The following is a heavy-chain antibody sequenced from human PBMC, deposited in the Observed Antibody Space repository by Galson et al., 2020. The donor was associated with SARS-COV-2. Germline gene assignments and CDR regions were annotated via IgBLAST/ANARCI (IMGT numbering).Heavy chain of an antibody. J-gene: IGHJ6*02. Sequence: GESLKISCAASGFTFDDYGMSWVRQAPGKGLEWVSGINWNGGSTGYADSVKGRFTISRDNAKNSLYLQMNSLRAEDTALYYCATDNHYYDSSGPGDYYGMDVWGQGTTVTVSS. V-gene: IGHV3-20*04. CDR1: GFTFDDYG. CDR2: INWNGGST. D-gene: IGHD3-22*01. CDR3: ATDNHYYDSSGPGDYYGMDV.